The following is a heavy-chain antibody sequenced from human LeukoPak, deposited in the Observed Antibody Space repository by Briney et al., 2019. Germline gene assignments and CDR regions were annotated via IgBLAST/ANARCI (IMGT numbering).Heavy chain of an antibody. Sequence: SETLSLTCTVSGGSISSSSYYWGWIRQPPGKGLEWIGSIYYSGSTYYNPSLKSRVTISVDTSKNQFSLKLSSVTAADTAVYYCARASWNRWDDAFDIWGQGTMVTVSS. CDR1: GGSISSSSYY. V-gene: IGHV4-39*07. CDR3: ARASWNRWDDAFDI. CDR2: IYYSGST. D-gene: IGHD1-1*01. J-gene: IGHJ3*02.